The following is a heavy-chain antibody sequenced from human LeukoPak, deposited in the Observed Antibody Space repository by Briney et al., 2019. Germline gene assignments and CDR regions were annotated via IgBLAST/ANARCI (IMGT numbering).Heavy chain of an antibody. CDR2: VSYPWIT. D-gene: IGHD2-21*02. Sequence: PSQTLSLTCTVSGGSFSSGSYLRSWIRQPPGKGLEGLGVSYPWITNYSPPLKSRVIISVGTSKNQFSRRLSSVTAADTAVYYCARGVTSINYWGQGTLVTVSS. CDR3: ARGVTSINY. CDR1: GGSFSSGSYL. J-gene: IGHJ4*02. V-gene: IGHV4-61*01.